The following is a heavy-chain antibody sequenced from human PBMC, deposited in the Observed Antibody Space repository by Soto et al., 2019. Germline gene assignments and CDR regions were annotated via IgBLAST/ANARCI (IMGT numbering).Heavy chain of an antibody. D-gene: IGHD6-13*01. J-gene: IGHJ4*02. CDR3: ARPGGSTLHDY. CDR1: VGSISSGGYY. CDR2: IKYDGTT. V-gene: IGHV4-39*01. Sequence: SETLSLTGAVSVGSISSGGYYWSWIRQPPGKGLEWIGSIKYDGTTYYNPSLKSRVAISADTSKNHFSLKLSSVTAADTAVYYCARPGGSTLHDYWGQGALVTVSS.